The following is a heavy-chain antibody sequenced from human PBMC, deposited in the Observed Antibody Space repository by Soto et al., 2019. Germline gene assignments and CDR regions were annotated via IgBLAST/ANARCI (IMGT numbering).Heavy chain of an antibody. CDR2: INAGNGNT. CDR1: GYTFTSYA. Sequence: GASVKVSCKASGYTFTSYAMHWVRQAPGQRLEWMGWINAGNGNTKYAQKFQERVTITRDMSTSTAYMELSSLRSEDTAVYYCAALEVGYLFMDVWGQGTTVTVSS. V-gene: IGHV1-3*01. J-gene: IGHJ6*02. CDR3: AALEVGYLFMDV. D-gene: IGHD6-25*01.